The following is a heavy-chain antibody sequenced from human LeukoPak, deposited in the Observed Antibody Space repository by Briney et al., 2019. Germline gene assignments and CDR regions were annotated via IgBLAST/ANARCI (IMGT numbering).Heavy chain of an antibody. Sequence: GASVKVSCKASGYTFTGYYMHWVRQAPGQGLEWMGRINPNSGGTNYAQKFQGRVTMTRNTSISTAYMELGSLRSEDTAVYYCARGLGSSGWYYKDWFDPWGQGTLVTVSS. V-gene: IGHV1-2*06. CDR1: GYTFTGYY. CDR2: INPNSGGT. D-gene: IGHD6-19*01. J-gene: IGHJ5*02. CDR3: ARGLGSSGWYYKDWFDP.